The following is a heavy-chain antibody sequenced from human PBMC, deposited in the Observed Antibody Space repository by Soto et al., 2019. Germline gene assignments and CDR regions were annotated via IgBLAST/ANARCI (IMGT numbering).Heavy chain of an antibody. CDR1: RFTFSSYG. J-gene: IGHJ5*02. D-gene: IGHD2-2*01. V-gene: IGHV3-30*18. CDR3: AKGWLGYCSSTSCPSPNWFDP. CDR2: ISYDGTNK. Sequence: GGSLRLSCAASRFTFSSYGMHWVRQAPGKGLEWVAVISYDGTNKYYADSVKGRFTISRDDSKNTLYLQMNSLRAEDTAVYYCAKGWLGYCSSTSCPSPNWFDPWGQGTLVTVSS.